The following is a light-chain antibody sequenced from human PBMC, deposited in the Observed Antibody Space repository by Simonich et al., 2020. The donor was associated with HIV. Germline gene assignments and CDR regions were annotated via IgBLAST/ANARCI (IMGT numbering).Light chain of an antibody. V-gene: IGKV1D-8*03. Sequence: VIWMPQSPSLLSASIGDRVPSRCRMSQGISSVLAWYQQKPGKAPELLIYAASTLQSGVPSRFSGSGSGTDFTLTISSLQPEDFATYYCQQFNSYPLTFGGGTKVEIK. CDR3: QQFNSYPLT. CDR2: AAS. J-gene: IGKJ4*01. CDR1: QGISSV.